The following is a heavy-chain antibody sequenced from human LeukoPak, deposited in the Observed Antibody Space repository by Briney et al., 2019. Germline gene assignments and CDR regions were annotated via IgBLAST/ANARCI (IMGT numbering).Heavy chain of an antibody. D-gene: IGHD4-17*01. Sequence: GRSLRLSCAASGFIFSSYGMHWVRQAPGKGLEWVAVISYDGSNKYYADSVKGRFTISRDNSKNTLYLQMNSLRAEDTAVYYCAKGMYTVTRWVDYWGQGTLVTVSS. CDR2: ISYDGSNK. V-gene: IGHV3-30*18. CDR1: GFIFSSYG. CDR3: AKGMYTVTRWVDY. J-gene: IGHJ4*02.